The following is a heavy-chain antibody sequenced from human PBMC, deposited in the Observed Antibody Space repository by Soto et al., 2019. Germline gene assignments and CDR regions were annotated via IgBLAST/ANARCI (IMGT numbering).Heavy chain of an antibody. CDR2: IYYSGST. J-gene: IGHJ3*02. D-gene: IGHD7-27*01. CDR3: ARHISTGDRDAFDI. CDR1: GGSISSYY. Sequence: SETLSLTCTVSGGSISSYYWSWIRQPPGKGLEWIGYIYYSGSTNYNPSLKSRVTISVDTSKNQFSLKLSSVTAADTAVYYCARHISTGDRDAFDIWGQGTMVTVSS. V-gene: IGHV4-59*08.